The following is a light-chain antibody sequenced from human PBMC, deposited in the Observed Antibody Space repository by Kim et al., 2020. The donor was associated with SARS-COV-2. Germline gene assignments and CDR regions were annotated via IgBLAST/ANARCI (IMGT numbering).Light chain of an antibody. J-gene: IGLJ3*02. CDR2: QDS. Sequence: SVSPGQTASITCSGVKLGDKYACWYQQKPGQSPVLVIYQDSKRPSGIPERFSGSNSGNTATLTISGTQAMDEADYYCQAWDSSTWVFGGGTQLTVL. CDR1: KLGDKY. V-gene: IGLV3-1*01. CDR3: QAWDSSTWV.